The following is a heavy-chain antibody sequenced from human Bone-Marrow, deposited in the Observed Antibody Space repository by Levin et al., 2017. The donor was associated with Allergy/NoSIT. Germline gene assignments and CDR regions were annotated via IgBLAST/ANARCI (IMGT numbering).Heavy chain of an antibody. Sequence: SQTLSLTCAVYGGSFSGYYWSWIRQPPGKGLEWIGEINHSGSTNYNPSLKSRVTISVDTSKNQFSLKLSSVTAADTAVYYCARVARGCGKIVVPAANSMSAFDIWGQGTMVTVSS. CDR2: INHSGST. J-gene: IGHJ3*02. CDR1: GGSFSGYY. CDR3: ARVARGCGKIVVPAANSMSAFDI. D-gene: IGHD2-2*01. V-gene: IGHV4-34*01.